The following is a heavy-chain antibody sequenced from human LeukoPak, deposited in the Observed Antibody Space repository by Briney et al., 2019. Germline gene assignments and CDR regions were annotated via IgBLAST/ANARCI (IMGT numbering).Heavy chain of an antibody. CDR1: GFTFSSYS. V-gene: IGHV3-23*01. CDR3: AKDPMTTVTTTAY. D-gene: IGHD4-17*01. J-gene: IGHJ4*02. CDR2: ISDGGGDT. Sequence: PGGSLRLSCAASGFTFSSYSMNWVRQAPGKGLEWVSAISDGGGDTYYADSVKGRFTISRDNSKNTLYLQMNSLRAEDTAVYYCAKDPMTTVTTTAYWGQGTLVTVSS.